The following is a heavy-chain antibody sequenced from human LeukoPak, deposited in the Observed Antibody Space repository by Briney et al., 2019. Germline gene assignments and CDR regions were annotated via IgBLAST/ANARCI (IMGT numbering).Heavy chain of an antibody. D-gene: IGHD3-3*01. J-gene: IGHJ4*02. V-gene: IGHV1-8*01. CDR3: GRGPSGYYDFWSGYYVFDY. Sequence: ASVKVSCKASGYTFTSYDINWVRQATGQGLEWMGWMNPNSGNTGYAQKFQGRVTMTRNTSISTAYMELSSLRSEDTAVYYCGRGPSGYYDFWSGYYVFDYWGQGTLVTVSS. CDR1: GYTFTSYD. CDR2: MNPNSGNT.